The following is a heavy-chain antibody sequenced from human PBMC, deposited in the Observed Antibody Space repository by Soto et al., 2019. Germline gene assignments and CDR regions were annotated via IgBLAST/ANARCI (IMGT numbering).Heavy chain of an antibody. CDR3: ARYNAASGTYYFDF. J-gene: IGHJ4*02. V-gene: IGHV4-31*03. CDR1: GGSINNRGYY. D-gene: IGHD6-13*01. CDR2: IYYTGST. Sequence: TLSLTCTVSGGSINNRGYYWSWSRQHPGKDLEWIGYIYYTGSTDYNPSLKSRVTISLDTSKNQFSLKLSSVTAADTAVYYCARYNAASGTYYFDFWGQGALVTVSS.